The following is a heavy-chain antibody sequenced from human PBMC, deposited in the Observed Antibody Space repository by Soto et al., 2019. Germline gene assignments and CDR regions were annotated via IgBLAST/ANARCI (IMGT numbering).Heavy chain of an antibody. Sequence: SETLSLTCAVYGGSFSGYYWNWIRQPPGKGLEWIGEINHSGSTNYNPSLKSRVTISLDTSKNQCSLKLSSMTAADTAVYYCARVPDRWGQGTLVTVAS. V-gene: IGHV4-34*01. D-gene: IGHD2-2*01. CDR3: ARVPDR. CDR1: GGSFSGYY. J-gene: IGHJ5*02. CDR2: INHSGST.